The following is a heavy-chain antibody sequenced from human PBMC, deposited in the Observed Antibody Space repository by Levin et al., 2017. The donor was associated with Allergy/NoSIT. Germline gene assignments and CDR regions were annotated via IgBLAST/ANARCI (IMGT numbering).Heavy chain of an antibody. CDR3: ARAQVVVPAAFYYYYGMDV. V-gene: IGHV3-48*01. CDR1: GFTFSSYS. J-gene: IGHJ6*02. Sequence: GESLKISCAASGFTFSSYSMNWVRQAPGKGLEWVSYISSSSSTIYYADSVKGRFTISRDNAKNSLYLQMNSLRAEDTAVYYCARAQVVVPAAFYYYYGMDVWGQGTTVTVSS. CDR2: ISSSSSTI. D-gene: IGHD2-2*01.